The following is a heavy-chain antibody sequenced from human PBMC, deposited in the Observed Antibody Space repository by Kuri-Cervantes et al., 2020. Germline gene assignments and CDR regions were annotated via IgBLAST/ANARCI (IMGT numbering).Heavy chain of an antibody. CDR1: GGSISSGGYY. V-gene: IGHV4-31*03. J-gene: IGHJ4*02. CDR3: ARNPDFDSSGF. D-gene: IGHD3-22*01. CDR2: IYYSGST. Sequence: SETLSLTCTVSGGSISSGGYYWSWIRQHPGKGLEWIGYIYYSGSTYHNPSLKSRVTISVDTSKTQFSLKLDSVTAADTAVYYCARNPDFDSSGFWGQGTLVTVSS.